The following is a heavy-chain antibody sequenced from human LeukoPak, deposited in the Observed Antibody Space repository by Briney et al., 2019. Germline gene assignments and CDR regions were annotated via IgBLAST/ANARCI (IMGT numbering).Heavy chain of an antibody. D-gene: IGHD4/OR15-4a*01. V-gene: IGHV4-4*02. CDR3: ARDLTRSGYFDY. J-gene: IGHJ4*02. Sequence: SETLSLTCAVSGDSIISSNWWSWVRQPPANGLAWIGEIYHSGSTNYNPSLKSRVTISVDKSKNQFSLKLSSVTAADTAVYYCARDLTRSGYFDYWGQGTLVTVSS. CDR1: GDSIISSNW. CDR2: IYHSGST.